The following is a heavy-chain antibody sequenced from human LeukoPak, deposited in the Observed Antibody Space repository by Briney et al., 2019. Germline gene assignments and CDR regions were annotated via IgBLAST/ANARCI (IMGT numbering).Heavy chain of an antibody. J-gene: IGHJ5*02. CDR1: GGSISSGDYY. CDR3: ARELEVVPAAISWLDP. D-gene: IGHD2-2*01. CDR2: IYYSGST. Sequence: SETLSLTCTVSGGSISSGDYYWSWIRQPPGKGLEWIGYIYYSGSTYYNPSLKSRVTISVDTSKNQFSLKLSSVTAADTAVYYCARELEVVPAAISWLDPWGQGTLVTVSS. V-gene: IGHV4-30-4*01.